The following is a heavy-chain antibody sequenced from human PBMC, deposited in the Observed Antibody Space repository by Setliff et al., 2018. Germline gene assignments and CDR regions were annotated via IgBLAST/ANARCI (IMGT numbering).Heavy chain of an antibody. V-gene: IGHV4-39*01. CDR3: ALNPSWFGELFAWFDP. J-gene: IGHJ5*02. CDR2: IYYSGST. D-gene: IGHD3-10*01. CDR1: GGSICSSSYY. Sequence: SATLSLTCTLSGGSICSSSYYWRWIRQPPGQGLEWIGSIYYSGSTYHNPSLKRRVTISVDTSKNQFSLKLSSVTAADTAVYYCALNPSWFGELFAWFDPWGQGTLVTVSS.